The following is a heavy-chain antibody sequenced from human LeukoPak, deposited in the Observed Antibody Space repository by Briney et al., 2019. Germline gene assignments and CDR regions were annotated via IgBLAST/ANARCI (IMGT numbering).Heavy chain of an antibody. CDR2: INAGNGNT. D-gene: IGHD4-17*01. V-gene: IGHV1-3*01. CDR3: ARDLMTTVSPEDY. CDR1: GYTFTSYA. J-gene: IGHJ4*02. Sequence: ASAKVSCKASGYTFTSYAMHWVRQAPGQRLEWMGWINAGNGNTKYSQKFQGRVTITRDTPASTAYMELSSLRSEDTAVYYCARDLMTTVSPEDYWGQGTLVTVSS.